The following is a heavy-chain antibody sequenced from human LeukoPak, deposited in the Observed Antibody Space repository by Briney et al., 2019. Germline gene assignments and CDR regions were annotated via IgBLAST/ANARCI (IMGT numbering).Heavy chain of an antibody. CDR2: TYYRSTWYN. Sequence: SQTLSLTCAISGDSVSSNSVTWNWIRQSPSRGLEWLGRTYYRSTWYNDYAVSVRGRITVNPDTSKNQFSLHLNSVTAADTAVYYCARLFSTPQSDWFDPWGQGTLVTVSS. V-gene: IGHV6-1*01. CDR3: ARLFSTPQSDWFDP. J-gene: IGHJ5*02. CDR1: GDSVSSNSVT. D-gene: IGHD2-2*01.